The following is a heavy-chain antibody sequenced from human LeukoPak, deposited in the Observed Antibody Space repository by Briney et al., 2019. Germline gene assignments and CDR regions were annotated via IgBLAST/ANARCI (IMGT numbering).Heavy chain of an antibody. V-gene: IGHV3-23*01. Sequence: GGSLRLSCAASGFTFSSYAMSWVRQAPGKGLEWVSAISGSGGSTYYADSVKGRFTISRDNSKNTLYLQMNSLRAEDTAAYYCAKGDSDYDILTDDYWGQGTLVTVSS. D-gene: IGHD3-9*01. CDR3: AKGDSDYDILTDDY. J-gene: IGHJ4*02. CDR1: GFTFSSYA. CDR2: ISGSGGST.